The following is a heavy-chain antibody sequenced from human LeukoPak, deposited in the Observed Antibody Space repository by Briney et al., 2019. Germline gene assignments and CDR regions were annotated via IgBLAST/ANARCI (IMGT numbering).Heavy chain of an antibody. V-gene: IGHV3-48*02. Sequence: GGSLRLSCAASGFTFTTYSMNWVRQAPGKGLEWVSYISSSSGTIYYADSVKGRFTISRDNAKNSLYLQMNSLRDEDTAVYYCASPHPEQLYAFDIWGQGTMVTVSS. CDR1: GFTFTTYS. D-gene: IGHD6-6*01. J-gene: IGHJ3*02. CDR3: ASPHPEQLYAFDI. CDR2: ISSSSGTI.